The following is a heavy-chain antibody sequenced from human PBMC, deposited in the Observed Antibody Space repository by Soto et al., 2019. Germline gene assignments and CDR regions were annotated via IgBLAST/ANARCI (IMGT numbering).Heavy chain of an antibody. V-gene: IGHV3-23*01. D-gene: IGHD3-3*01. Sequence: EVQLLESGGGLVQPGGSLRLSCAASEFTFRGYAMGWVRQAPGKGLEWVSTITGSGGSTYYTNSVKGRFTISRDNSKNTLYLQMNSLRAEDTAIYYCAKRWSNRFLEPRDYSDYWGQGTLVTVSS. CDR3: AKRWSNRFLEPRDYSDY. J-gene: IGHJ4*02. CDR2: ITGSGGST. CDR1: EFTFRGYA.